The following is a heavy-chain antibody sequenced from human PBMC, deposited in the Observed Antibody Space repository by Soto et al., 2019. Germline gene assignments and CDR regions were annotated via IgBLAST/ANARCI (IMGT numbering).Heavy chain of an antibody. V-gene: IGHV3-23*01. CDR1: GFTFSIYA. CDR3: AKDKGGTYYSDF. J-gene: IGHJ4*02. D-gene: IGHD1-26*01. Sequence: EVQLLESGGGLVQPGGSLRLSCAASGFTFSIYAMTWVRQAPGKGLEWVSGISNSGSNTYYADSVRGRFTISRDNSKNTLYLQVNSLRAEDTAVYYCAKDKGGTYYSDFCGQGTLVTVSS. CDR2: ISNSGSNT.